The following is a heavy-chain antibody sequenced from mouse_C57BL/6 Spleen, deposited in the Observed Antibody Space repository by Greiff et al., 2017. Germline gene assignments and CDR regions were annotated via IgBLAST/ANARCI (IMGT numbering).Heavy chain of an antibody. Sequence: QVQLQQSGAELVKPGASVKMSCKASGYTFTTYPIQWMKQNHGKSLEWIGNFHPYNDDTNYNEKFKGKATLTVEKSSSTVYLELSRLTSDDSAVYYCARQIYDYDENFAYWGQGTLVTVSA. CDR1: GYTFTTYP. CDR3: ARQIYDYDENFAY. V-gene: IGHV1-47*01. D-gene: IGHD2-4*01. CDR2: FHPYNDDT. J-gene: IGHJ3*01.